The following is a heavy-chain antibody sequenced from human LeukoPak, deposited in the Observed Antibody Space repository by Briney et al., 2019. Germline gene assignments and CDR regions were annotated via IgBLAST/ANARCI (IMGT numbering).Heavy chain of an antibody. D-gene: IGHD6-13*01. V-gene: IGHV3-23*01. J-gene: IGHJ4*02. CDR3: AKKRQQPNGFLDY. Sequence: PGGSLRLSCAASGFTFSSYAMSWVRQAPGKGLEGVSAISGSGGSTYYADSVKGRFTISRDNSKNTLYLQMNSLRAEDTAVYYCAKKRQQPNGFLDYWGQGTLVTVSS. CDR1: GFTFSSYA. CDR2: ISGSGGST.